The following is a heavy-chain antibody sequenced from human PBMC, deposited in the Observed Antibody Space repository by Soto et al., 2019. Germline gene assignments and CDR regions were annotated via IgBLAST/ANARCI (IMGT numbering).Heavy chain of an antibody. D-gene: IGHD3-22*01. CDR1: GGTFSSYA. V-gene: IGHV1-69*13. CDR2: IIPIFGTA. J-gene: IGHJ5*02. Sequence: SVKVSCKASGGTFSSYAISWVRQAPGQGLEWMGGIIPIFGTANYAQKFQGRVTITADESTSTAYMELSSLRSEDTAVYYCAAHHRDLITMIVVPWFDPWGQGXLVTVYS. CDR3: AAHHRDLITMIVVPWFDP.